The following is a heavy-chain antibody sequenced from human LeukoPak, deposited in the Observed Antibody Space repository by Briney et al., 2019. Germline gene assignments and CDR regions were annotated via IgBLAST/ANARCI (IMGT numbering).Heavy chain of an antibody. V-gene: IGHV1-69*13. CDR3: ARRGWGLTGGNAFDI. J-gene: IGHJ3*02. Sequence: GASVKVSCKASGYTFTSYGISWVRQAPGQGLEWMGGIIPIFGTANYAQKFQGRVTITADESTSTAYMELSSLRSEDTAVYYCARRGWGLTGGNAFDIWGQGTMVTVSS. D-gene: IGHD7-27*01. CDR2: IIPIFGTA. CDR1: GYTFTSYG.